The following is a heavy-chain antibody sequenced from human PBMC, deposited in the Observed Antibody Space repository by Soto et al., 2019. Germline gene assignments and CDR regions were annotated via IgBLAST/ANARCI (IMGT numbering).Heavy chain of an antibody. Sequence: QVQLVQSGAEVKKPGSSVKVSCKASGGSFSNYAIGWIRQAPGQGPEWMGRIIPIYGTTKYAQNFQGRLTITADEPTSTAYMELSGLRSDDTGVYYCARVPQAEPENYSGMDVWGQGTKVTVSS. CDR1: GGSFSNYA. J-gene: IGHJ6*02. CDR3: ARVPQAEPENYSGMDV. D-gene: IGHD1-26*01. V-gene: IGHV1-69*01. CDR2: IIPIYGTT.